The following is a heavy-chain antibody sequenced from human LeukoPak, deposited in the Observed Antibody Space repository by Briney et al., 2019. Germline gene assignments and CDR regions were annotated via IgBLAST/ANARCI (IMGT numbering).Heavy chain of an antibody. V-gene: IGHV4-31*11. CDR2: IHYSGTT. CDR3: ARAERRTTCEYFDD. D-gene: IGHD1-14*01. CDR1: GGSIRSGPYH. J-gene: IGHJ4*02. Sequence: SETLSLTCAVSGGSIRSGPYHWSWIRQHPGKGLEWIGYIHYSGTTYYNPSLESRVTISLDTSNSQFSLKLTSVSAADTAVYYCARAERRTTCEYFDDWGRGTLVTVSS.